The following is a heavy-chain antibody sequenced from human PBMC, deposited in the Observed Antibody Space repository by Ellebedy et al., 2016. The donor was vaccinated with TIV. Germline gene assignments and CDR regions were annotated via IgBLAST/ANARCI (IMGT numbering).Heavy chain of an antibody. CDR2: IIPMFGTV. J-gene: IGHJ5*02. CDR3: ARELEPNWCDA. D-gene: IGHD1-14*01. CDR1: GGTLSSYA. Sequence: AASVKVSCKASGGTLSSYALSWVRQAPGQGLEWMGGIIPMFGTVNYAQKFQGRVAIIADKSTNTAYMELNNLRSEDTAVYYCARELEPNWCDAWGQGTPVSVSS. V-gene: IGHV1-69*06.